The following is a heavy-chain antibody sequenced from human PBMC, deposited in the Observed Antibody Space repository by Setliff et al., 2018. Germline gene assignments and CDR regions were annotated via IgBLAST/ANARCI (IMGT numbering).Heavy chain of an antibody. Sequence: PSETLSLTCTVSGGSISSYYWSWIRQPAGKGLEWIGRIYTSGSNNYNPSLKSRVTMSVDTSKNQFSLKLSSVTAADTAVYYCARGQRYCSGGSCYYYMDVWGKGTTVTVSS. CDR1: GGSISSYY. V-gene: IGHV4-4*07. D-gene: IGHD2-15*01. CDR2: IYTSGSN. J-gene: IGHJ6*03. CDR3: ARGQRYCSGGSCYYYMDV.